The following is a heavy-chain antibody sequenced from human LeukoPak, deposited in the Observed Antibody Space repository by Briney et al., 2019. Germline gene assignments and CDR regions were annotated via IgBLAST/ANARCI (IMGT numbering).Heavy chain of an antibody. Sequence: GGSLRLSCAASGFTFSNYWMGWVRQAPGKGLEWVANIKQDGSEKYYVDSVKGRFTISRDNAKNSLYLQMNSLRAEETAVYYCARGGDAFDYWGQGTLVSVSS. CDR1: GFTFSNYW. V-gene: IGHV3-7*03. J-gene: IGHJ4*02. CDR3: ARGGDAFDY. CDR2: IKQDGSEK. D-gene: IGHD3-10*01.